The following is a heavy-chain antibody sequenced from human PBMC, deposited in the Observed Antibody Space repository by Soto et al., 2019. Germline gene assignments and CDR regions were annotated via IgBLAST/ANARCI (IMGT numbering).Heavy chain of an antibody. CDR3: ARDRSADRFVQYFQH. D-gene: IGHD6-19*01. CDR1: GFIFSSYS. Sequence: GGSLRVSCAASGFIFSSYSMVWVRQAPGKGLEWVSSISSSSGFIYYADSVKGRFTISRDNAKNSLYLQMNSLRSEDTAVYYCARDRSADRFVQYFQHWGPGTLVTVSS. J-gene: IGHJ1*01. V-gene: IGHV3-21*01. CDR2: ISSSSGFI.